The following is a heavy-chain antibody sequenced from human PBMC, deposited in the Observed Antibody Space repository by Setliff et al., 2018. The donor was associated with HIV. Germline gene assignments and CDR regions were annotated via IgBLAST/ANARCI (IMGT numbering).Heavy chain of an antibody. CDR1: GGSISSITHY. V-gene: IGHV4-39*01. CDR3: ARIFGFTTASYARGNDY. CDR2: VYYTGTT. Sequence: PSETLSLTCTVSGGSISSITHYWGWFHQPPGKGLECIGTVYYTGTTYYNSSLESRVTISVDTSRNQFSLKLYSVTAADTAVYYCARIFGFTTASYARGNDYWGRGTLVTVSS. J-gene: IGHJ4*02. D-gene: IGHD3-16*01.